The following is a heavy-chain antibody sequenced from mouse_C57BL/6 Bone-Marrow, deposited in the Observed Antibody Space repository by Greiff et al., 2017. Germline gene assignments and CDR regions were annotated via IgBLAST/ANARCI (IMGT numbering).Heavy chain of an antibody. CDR1: GYTFTSYW. Sequence: QVQLQQPGAELVKPGASVKLSCKASGYTFTSYWMHWVKQRPGRGLEWIGRIDPNSGGTKYNEKFKSKATLTVDKPSSTAYMQLSRLTSEDSAVYYCARQLRRTPYYAMDYWGQGTSVTVSS. J-gene: IGHJ4*01. D-gene: IGHD3-2*02. V-gene: IGHV1-72*01. CDR3: ARQLRRTPYYAMDY. CDR2: IDPNSGGT.